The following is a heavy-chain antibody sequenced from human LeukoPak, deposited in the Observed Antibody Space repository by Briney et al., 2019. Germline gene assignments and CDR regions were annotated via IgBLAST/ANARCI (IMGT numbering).Heavy chain of an antibody. CDR3: ARDNRRVVADY. CDR1: GFTFSDYY. CDR2: ISSSSSTI. V-gene: IGHV3-11*04. J-gene: IGHJ4*02. Sequence: GGSLRLSCAASGFTFSDYYMSWIRQAPGKGLEWVSYISSSSSTIYYADSVKGRFTISRDNAKNSLYLQMNSLRAEDTAVYYCARDNRRVVADYWGQGTLVTVSS. D-gene: IGHD2-15*01.